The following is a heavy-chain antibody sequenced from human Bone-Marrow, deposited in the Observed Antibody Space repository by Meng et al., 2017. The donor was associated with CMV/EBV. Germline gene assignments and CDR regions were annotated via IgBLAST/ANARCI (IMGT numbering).Heavy chain of an antibody. J-gene: IGHJ4*02. CDR2: IYWNDDK. Sequence: SGPTLVKPTQTLTLTCTFSGFSLSTSGVGVGWIRQPPGKALEWLALIYWNDDKRYSPSLKSRLTITKVTSKNQVVLTMTNMDPVDTATYYCAHRRQSIAALRWAFDYWGQGTLVTVSS. V-gene: IGHV2-5*01. CDR3: AHRRQSIAALRWAFDY. D-gene: IGHD6-6*01. CDR1: GFSLSTSGVG.